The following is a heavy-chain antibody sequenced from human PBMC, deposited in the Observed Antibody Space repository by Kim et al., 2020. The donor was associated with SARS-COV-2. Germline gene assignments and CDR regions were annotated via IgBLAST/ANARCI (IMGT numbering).Heavy chain of an antibody. D-gene: IGHD2-2*02. V-gene: IGHV4-4*07. J-gene: IGHJ4*02. Sequence: GGRTNSHPSLKRRVTMSVDTPKNQFSLKLSSVTAADTAIYYCARNTPADFWGRGTLVSVSS. CDR3: ARNTPADF. CDR2: GGRT.